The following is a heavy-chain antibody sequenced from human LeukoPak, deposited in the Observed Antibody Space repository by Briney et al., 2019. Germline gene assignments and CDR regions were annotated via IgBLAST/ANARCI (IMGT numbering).Heavy chain of an antibody. J-gene: IGHJ4*02. CDR2: IWYDGSNK. CDR1: GFTFSSYG. D-gene: IGHD6-13*01. CDR3: ARAEIGSWDY. Sequence: PGGSLRLSCAASGFTFSSYGMHWVRRAPGKGLEWVAVIWYDGSNKYYADSVKGRFNISRDNSKNTLYLQMNSLRAEDTAVYYCARAEIGSWDYWGQGTLVTVSS. V-gene: IGHV3-33*01.